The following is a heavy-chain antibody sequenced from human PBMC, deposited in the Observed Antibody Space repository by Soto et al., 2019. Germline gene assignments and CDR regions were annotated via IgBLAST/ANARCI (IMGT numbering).Heavy chain of an antibody. D-gene: IGHD1-26*01. Sequence: QVQLVESGGGLVKPGGSLRLSCAASGFTFSDYYMSWIRQAPGKGLEWVSYISSSSSYTNYADSVKGRFTISRDNAKNSLYLQMNSLRAEDTAVYYCARQKWELPLDYWGQGTLVTVSS. V-gene: IGHV3-11*05. CDR3: ARQKWELPLDY. J-gene: IGHJ4*02. CDR2: ISSSSSYT. CDR1: GFTFSDYY.